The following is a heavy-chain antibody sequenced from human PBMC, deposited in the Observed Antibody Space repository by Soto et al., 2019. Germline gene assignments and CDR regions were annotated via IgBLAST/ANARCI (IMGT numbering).Heavy chain of an antibody. D-gene: IGHD3-9*01. Sequence: PSETLFLTCTVSDDFISSYYWNWIRQPAGKGLEWIGRVSTNGATNYNPSLESRVTMSVDTSKNQFSLKLTSVTAADTAVYFCARADYDILTGSYAMDVWGQGTTVTVSS. V-gene: IGHV4-4*07. CDR3: ARADYDILTGSYAMDV. CDR2: VSTNGAT. CDR1: DDFISSYY. J-gene: IGHJ6*02.